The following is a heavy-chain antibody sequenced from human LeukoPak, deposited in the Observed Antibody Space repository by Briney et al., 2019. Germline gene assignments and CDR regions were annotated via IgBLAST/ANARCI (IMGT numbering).Heavy chain of an antibody. D-gene: IGHD1-1*01. CDR3: ARAGTTDYYYYYMDV. V-gene: IGHV1-69*13. CDR1: GGTFSSNA. Sequence: ASVKVSCKASGGTFSSNAISWVRQAPGQGLEWMGGIIPSFGTADYAQKFQGRVTITADESTSTAYMELSSLRSEDTAVYYCARAGTTDYYYYYMDVWGKGTTVTISS. J-gene: IGHJ6*03. CDR2: IIPSFGTA.